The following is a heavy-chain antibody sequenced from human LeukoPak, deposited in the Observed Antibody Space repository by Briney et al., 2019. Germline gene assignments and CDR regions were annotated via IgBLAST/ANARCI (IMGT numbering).Heavy chain of an antibody. J-gene: IGHJ6*04. CDR2: INPNSGDT. CDR3: ARDGSLDV. Sequence: ASVKLSCKAFGYTFTDYYMHWMRQAPGQGPEWMGLINPNSGDTNYAQKLQGRVTVTRDTSISTTYMELSRLRFDDTGVYYCARDGSLDVWGEGTTVTVCS. D-gene: IGHD6-13*01. V-gene: IGHV1-2*02. CDR1: GYTFTDYY.